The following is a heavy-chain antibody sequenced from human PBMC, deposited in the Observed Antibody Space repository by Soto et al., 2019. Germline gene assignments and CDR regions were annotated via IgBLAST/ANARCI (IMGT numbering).Heavy chain of an antibody. CDR2: ISSSSSTI. J-gene: IGHJ3*02. CDR3: ARGRYNWNPDAFDI. Sequence: GGSLRLSCAASGFTFSSYSMNWVRQAPGKGLEWVSYISSSSSTIYYADSVKGRFTISRDNAKNSLYLQMNSLRAEDTAVYYCARGRYNWNPDAFDIWGQGTMVTVSS. V-gene: IGHV3-48*01. D-gene: IGHD1-20*01. CDR1: GFTFSSYS.